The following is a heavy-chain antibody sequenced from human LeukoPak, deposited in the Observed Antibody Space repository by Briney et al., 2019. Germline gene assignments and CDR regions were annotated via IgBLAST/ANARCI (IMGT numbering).Heavy chain of an antibody. J-gene: IGHJ4*02. Sequence: GGSLRLSCAASGFTFSSYNMNWVRQAPGKGLEWVSYISSSSTTIYYADSVKGRFTISRDNAKNSLHLQMSSLRAEDTAVYYCARDFSFWGQGTLVTVSS. CDR1: GFTFSSYN. V-gene: IGHV3-48*04. D-gene: IGHD2/OR15-2a*01. CDR3: ARDFSF. CDR2: ISSSSTTI.